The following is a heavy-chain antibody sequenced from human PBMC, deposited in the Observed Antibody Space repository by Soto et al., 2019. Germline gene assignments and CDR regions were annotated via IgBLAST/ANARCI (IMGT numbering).Heavy chain of an antibody. CDR3: ARDLGIAVAGDYYYYGMDV. V-gene: IGHV4-59*12. CDR2: IYYSGST. J-gene: IGHJ6*02. CDR1: GGSISSYY. D-gene: IGHD6-19*01. Sequence: SETLSLTCTVSGGSISSYYWSWIRQPPGKGLEWIGYIYYSGSTNYNPSLKSRVTISVDTSKNQFSLKLSSVTAADTAVYYCARDLGIAVAGDYYYYGMDVWGQGTTDTVSS.